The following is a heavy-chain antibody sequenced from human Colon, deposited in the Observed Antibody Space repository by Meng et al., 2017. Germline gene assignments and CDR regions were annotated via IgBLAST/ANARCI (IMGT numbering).Heavy chain of an antibody. D-gene: IGHD2-15*01. Sequence: SETLSLTCTVSGGSVSSGSYYWSWIRQPPRKGLEWIGYIYYSGSTNYNPSLKSRVTISVDTSKNQFSLKLSSVTAADTAVYYCARESYYCSGGSCYSGNWFDPWGQGTLVTVSS. J-gene: IGHJ5*02. CDR2: IYYSGST. V-gene: IGHV4-61*01. CDR3: ARESYYCSGGSCYSGNWFDP. CDR1: GGSVSSGSYY.